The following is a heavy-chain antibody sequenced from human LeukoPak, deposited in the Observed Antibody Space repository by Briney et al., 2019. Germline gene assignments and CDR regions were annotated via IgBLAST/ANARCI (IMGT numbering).Heavy chain of an antibody. J-gene: IGHJ4*02. Sequence: GGSLRLSCAASGFTFSSYAMSWVRQAPGKGLGWVSAISGSGVSTYYADSVKGRFTISRNNSKNTLYLQMHSLRAEDTAVYYCAKDYYDSGPRYFHCWGQGTLVTVSS. CDR3: AKDYYDSGPRYFHC. CDR2: ISGSGVST. V-gene: IGHV3-23*01. D-gene: IGHD3-22*01. CDR1: GFTFSSYA.